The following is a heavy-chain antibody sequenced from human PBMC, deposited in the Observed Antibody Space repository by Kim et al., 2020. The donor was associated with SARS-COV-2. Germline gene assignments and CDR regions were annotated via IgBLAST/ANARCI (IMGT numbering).Heavy chain of an antibody. J-gene: IGHJ4*02. CDR2: ISWNSGSI. Sequence: GGSLRLSCAASGFTFDDYAMHWVRQAPGKGLEWVSGISWNSGSIGYADSVKGRFTISRDNAKNSLYLQMNSLRAEDTALYYCAKKGRDGYNWRADYWGQGTLVTVSS. CDR1: GFTFDDYA. D-gene: IGHD5-12*01. CDR3: AKKGRDGYNWRADY. V-gene: IGHV3-9*01.